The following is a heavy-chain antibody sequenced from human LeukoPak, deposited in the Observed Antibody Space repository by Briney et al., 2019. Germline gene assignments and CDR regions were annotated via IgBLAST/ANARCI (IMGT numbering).Heavy chain of an antibody. CDR1: GFTFSSYG. Sequence: QSGRSLRLSCAASGFTFSSYGMHWVRQAPGKGLEWVAFIRYDGSNKYYADSVKGRFTISRDNSKNTLYLQMNSLRAEDTAVYYCAKDYIAVAVRTPRFDYWGQGTLVTVSS. D-gene: IGHD6-19*01. CDR3: AKDYIAVAVRTPRFDY. CDR2: IRYDGSNK. J-gene: IGHJ4*02. V-gene: IGHV3-30*02.